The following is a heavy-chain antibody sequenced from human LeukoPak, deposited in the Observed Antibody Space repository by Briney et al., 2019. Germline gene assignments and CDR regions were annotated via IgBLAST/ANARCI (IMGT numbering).Heavy chain of an antibody. D-gene: IGHD1-1*01. J-gene: IGHJ4*02. CDR3: AREGNWNLDY. V-gene: IGHV3-74*03. CDR2: LNSDGSDR. Sequence: GGSLRLSCAASGFTFSSHWMHWVRQVPGKGLVWVSRLNSDGSDRQYADSVKGRFTISRGNAKNMLYLQMSSLRAEDTAVYYCAREGNWNLDYWGQGTVVTVSS. CDR1: GFTFSSHW.